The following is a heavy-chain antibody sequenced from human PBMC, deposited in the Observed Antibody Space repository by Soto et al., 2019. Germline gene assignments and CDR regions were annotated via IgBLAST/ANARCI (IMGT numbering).Heavy chain of an antibody. J-gene: IGHJ2*01. D-gene: IGHD3-22*01. V-gene: IGHV1-69*06. Sequence: QVELVQSGAEVKKPGSSVKVSCQASEDTFRNYAISWVRQAPGQGLEWMGGIIPIFGTANYAQKFQGRVTITAGTSANTVDLELSSLRSEDTAVYYCASTKYYCSAYYYWYLGLWGRGTLVTVSS. CDR2: IIPIFGTA. CDR3: ASTKYYCSAYYYWYLGL. CDR1: EDTFRNYA.